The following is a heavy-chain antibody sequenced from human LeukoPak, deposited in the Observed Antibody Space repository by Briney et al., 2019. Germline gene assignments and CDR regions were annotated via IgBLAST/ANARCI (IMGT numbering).Heavy chain of an antibody. V-gene: IGHV3-21*01. J-gene: IGHJ4*02. CDR1: GDSISYDYC. CDR3: ARWADDSGIYYIAS. CDR2: ITGNGIYI. D-gene: IGHD3-10*01. Sequence: ETLSLTCTVSGDSISYDYCWTWIRQAPGKGLEWISSITGNGIYIHYADSVKGRFTISRDNAKNSHYLQMNSLRAEDMAVYYCARWADDSGIYYIASWGQGTLVTVSS.